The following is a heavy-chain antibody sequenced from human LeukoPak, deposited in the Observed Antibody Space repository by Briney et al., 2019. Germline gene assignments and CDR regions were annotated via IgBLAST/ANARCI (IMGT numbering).Heavy chain of an antibody. J-gene: IGHJ3*02. CDR1: GFTFSSYS. Sequence: GGSLRLSCAASGFTFSSYSMNWVRQAPGKGLEWVSSISSSSSYIYYADSVKGRFTISRDNAKNSLYLQMNSLRAEDTAVYYCARARVVRGGDDAFDIWGQGTMVTVSS. CDR3: ARARVVRGGDDAFDI. CDR2: ISSSSSYI. D-gene: IGHD3-10*01. V-gene: IGHV3-21*01.